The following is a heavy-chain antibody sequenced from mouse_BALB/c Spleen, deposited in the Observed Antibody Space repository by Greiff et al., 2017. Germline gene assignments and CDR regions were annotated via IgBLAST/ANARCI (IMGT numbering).Heavy chain of an antibody. D-gene: IGHD1-1*01. CDR2: ISYSGST. CDR1: GYSITSDYA. Sequence: EVQLQQSGPGLVKPSQSLSLTCTVTGYSITSDYAWNWIRQFPGNKLEWMGYISYSGSTSYNPTLKSRIYITLDTSKNQFFLQLNSVTTEYTATYYCAYYGGFAYWGQGTLVTVSA. V-gene: IGHV3-2*02. CDR3: AYYGGFAY. J-gene: IGHJ3*01.